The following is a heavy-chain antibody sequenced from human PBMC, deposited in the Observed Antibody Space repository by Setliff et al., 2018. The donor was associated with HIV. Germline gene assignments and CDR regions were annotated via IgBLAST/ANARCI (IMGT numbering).Heavy chain of an antibody. CDR2: ISPNNGAA. J-gene: IGHJ3*01. CDR3: ARPRVFDSFDV. CDR1: GYTFTGYY. V-gene: IGHV1-2*06. Sequence: ASVKVSCKAFGYTFTGYYIHWVRQAPGQGLEWIGRISPNNGAAEYAPKFQGRVIMTLDTSISTAYLEIPRLTSDDAAVYYCARPRVFDSFDVWGQGTMVTVSS.